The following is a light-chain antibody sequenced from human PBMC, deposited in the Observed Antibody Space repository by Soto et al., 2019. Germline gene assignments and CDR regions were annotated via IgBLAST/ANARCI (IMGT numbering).Light chain of an antibody. J-gene: IGKJ3*01. V-gene: IGKV1-39*01. Sequence: DIQMTQSPSSLSASVGERVTITCRASQSISTYLNWYQVKPGKAPKLLIYAASSLQSGVPSRFSGSGSGSDFTLTISSLQPEDFATYYCQQSYSMSSFGPGTKVDIK. CDR2: AAS. CDR3: QQSYSMSS. CDR1: QSISTY.